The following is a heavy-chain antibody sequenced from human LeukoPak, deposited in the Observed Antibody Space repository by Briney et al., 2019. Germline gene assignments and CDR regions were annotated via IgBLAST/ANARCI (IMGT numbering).Heavy chain of an antibody. CDR1: GYSFTSYW. J-gene: IGHJ4*02. CDR2: IYPGDSDT. V-gene: IGHV5-51*01. D-gene: IGHD2-15*01. Sequence: GESLKISCKGSGYSFTSYWIGWVRRMPGKGLEWMGIIYPGDSDTRYSPSFQGQVTISADKSISTAYLQWSSLKASDTAMYYCARVPRYCSGGSCRASSFDYWGQGTLVTVCS. CDR3: ARVPRYCSGGSCRASSFDY.